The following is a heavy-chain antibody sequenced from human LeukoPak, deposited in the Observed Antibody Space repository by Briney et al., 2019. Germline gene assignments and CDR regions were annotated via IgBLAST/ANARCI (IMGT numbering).Heavy chain of an antibody. CDR3: ARLVSGWYHYFQY. CDR2: IYPGDSDT. V-gene: IGHV5-51*01. CDR1: GYSFTSYW. Sequence: EESLKISCKASGYSFTSYWIGWVRQMPGKGLEWMGIIYPGDSDTRYSPSFQGQVTISADKSISTASLQWSSLKASDSAMYYCARLVSGWYHYFQYWGQGTLFTVSS. J-gene: IGHJ1*01. D-gene: IGHD6-19*01.